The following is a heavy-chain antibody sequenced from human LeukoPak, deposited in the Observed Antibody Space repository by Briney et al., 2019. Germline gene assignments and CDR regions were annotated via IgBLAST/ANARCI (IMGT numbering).Heavy chain of an antibody. CDR2: IKQDGSEK. V-gene: IGHV3-7*03. Sequence: GGSLRLSCAASGFTFSSYGMHWVRQAPGKGLEWVANIKQDGSEKYYVDSVKGRFTISRDNAKNTLYLQMNSLRAEDTAVYYCARGRLGCSGGSCHPDYWGQGTLVTVSS. CDR1: GFTFSSYG. D-gene: IGHD2-15*01. J-gene: IGHJ4*02. CDR3: ARGRLGCSGGSCHPDY.